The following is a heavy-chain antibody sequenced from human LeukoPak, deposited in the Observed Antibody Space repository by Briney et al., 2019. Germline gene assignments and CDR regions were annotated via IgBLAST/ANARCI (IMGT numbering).Heavy chain of an antibody. V-gene: IGHV3-23*01. Sequence: GGSLRLSCAASGFTFSSYAMSWVRQAPGKGLEWVSAISGSGGSTYYADSVKGRFTISRDNSKNTLYLQMNSLRAEDRLRAEDTAVYYCARDRSGYFDYWGQGTLVTVSS. CDR2: ISGSGGST. J-gene: IGHJ4*02. D-gene: IGHD3-10*01. CDR3: TAVYYCARDRSGYFDY. CDR1: GFTFSSYA.